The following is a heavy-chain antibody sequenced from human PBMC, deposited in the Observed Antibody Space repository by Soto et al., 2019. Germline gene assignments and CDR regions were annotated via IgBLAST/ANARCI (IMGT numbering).Heavy chain of an antibody. Sequence: ASVKVSCKASGYTFTSYAMHWVRQAPGQRLEWMGWINAGNGNTKYSQKFQGRVTITRDTSASTAYMELSSLRSEDTAVYYCARGRIGITIFGVVIASRPYYYYYMDVWGKGTTVTVSS. CDR3: ARGRIGITIFGVVIASRPYYYYYMDV. CDR1: GYTFTSYA. D-gene: IGHD3-3*01. V-gene: IGHV1-3*01. J-gene: IGHJ6*03. CDR2: INAGNGNT.